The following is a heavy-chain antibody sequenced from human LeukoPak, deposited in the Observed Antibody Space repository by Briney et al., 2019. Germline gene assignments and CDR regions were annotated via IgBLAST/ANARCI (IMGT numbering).Heavy chain of an antibody. CDR2: INHSGST. D-gene: IGHD6-19*01. Sequence: SETLSLTCAVYGGFFSGYYWSWIRQPPGKGLEWIGEINHSGSTNYNPSLKSRVTISVDTSKNQFSLKLSSVTAADTAVYYCARGGVGWLRSFDYWGQGTLVTVSS. CDR1: GGFFSGYY. V-gene: IGHV4-34*01. J-gene: IGHJ4*02. CDR3: ARGGVGWLRSFDY.